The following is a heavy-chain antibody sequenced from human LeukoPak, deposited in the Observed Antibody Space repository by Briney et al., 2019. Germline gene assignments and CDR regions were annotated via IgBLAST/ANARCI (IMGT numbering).Heavy chain of an antibody. Sequence: SETLSLTCTVSGGSISSYYWSWIRQPPGKGLEWIGYIYYSGSTNYNPSLKSRVTISVDTSKNQFSLKLSSVTAADTAVYYCARAARHIVVVTAILRPLLLDYWGQGTLVTVSS. D-gene: IGHD2-21*02. J-gene: IGHJ4*02. V-gene: IGHV4-59*12. CDR1: GGSISSYY. CDR2: IYYSGST. CDR3: ARAARHIVVVTAILRPLLLDY.